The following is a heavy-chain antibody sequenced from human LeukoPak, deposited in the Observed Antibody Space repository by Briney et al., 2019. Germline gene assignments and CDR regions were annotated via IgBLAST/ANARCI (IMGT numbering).Heavy chain of an antibody. CDR3: ARDSFGTSSSGGDAFDI. J-gene: IGHJ3*02. Sequence: GGSLRLSCAASGFTFSSYSMNWVRQAPGKGLEWVSYISSSSSTIYYADSVKGRFTISRDNAKNSLYLQMNSLRAEDTAVYYCARDSFGTSSSGGDAFDIWGQGTMVTVSS. V-gene: IGHV3-48*01. CDR2: ISSSSSTI. D-gene: IGHD6-19*01. CDR1: GFTFSSYS.